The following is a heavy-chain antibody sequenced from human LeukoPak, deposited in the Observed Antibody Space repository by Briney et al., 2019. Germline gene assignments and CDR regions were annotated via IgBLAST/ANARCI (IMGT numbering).Heavy chain of an antibody. V-gene: IGHV4-38-2*02. J-gene: IGHJ4*02. Sequence: SETLSLTCTASGYSISSGYYWGWIRQPPGKGLEWIGNIYHSGTTYYNPSLKSRVTISVDTSKNQFSLKLSSVTAADSAVYYCARDLLGYCGGDCTSGDYWGQGTLVTVSS. D-gene: IGHD2-21*02. CDR3: ARDLLGYCGGDCTSGDY. CDR1: GYSISSGYY. CDR2: IYHSGTT.